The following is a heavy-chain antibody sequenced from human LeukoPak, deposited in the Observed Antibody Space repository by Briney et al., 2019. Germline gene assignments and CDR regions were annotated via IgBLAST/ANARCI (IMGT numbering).Heavy chain of an antibody. J-gene: IGHJ6*02. CDR3: AQGPGHLTDYYYGMDV. CDR1: GFTLSDFW. V-gene: IGHV3-7*01. Sequence: GGSLRLSCAASGFTLSDFWMSWVRQAPGKGLEWVANMNQDGSDKNYVDSVKGRFTISRDNAKNSLYLQMNSLRAEDTAVYYCAQGPGHLTDYYYGMDVWGQGTTVTVSS. D-gene: IGHD3-9*01. CDR2: MNQDGSDK.